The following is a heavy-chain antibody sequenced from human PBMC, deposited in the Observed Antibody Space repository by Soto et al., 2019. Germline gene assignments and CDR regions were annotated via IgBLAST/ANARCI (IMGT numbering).Heavy chain of an antibody. CDR3: ARDRVDTAMAASVPFDY. CDR1: GDSVSSNSAA. J-gene: IGHJ4*02. CDR2: TYYRSKWYN. D-gene: IGHD5-18*01. V-gene: IGHV6-1*01. Sequence: SQTLSLTCAISGDSVSSNSAAWNWIRQSPSRGLEWLGRTYYRSKWYNDYAVSVKSRITINPDTSKNQFSLQLNSVTPEDTAVYYCARDRVDTAMAASVPFDYWGQGTLVTSPQ.